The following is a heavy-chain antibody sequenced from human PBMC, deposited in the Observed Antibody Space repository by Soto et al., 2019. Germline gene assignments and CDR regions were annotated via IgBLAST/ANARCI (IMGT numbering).Heavy chain of an antibody. V-gene: IGHV3-74*01. CDR3: ASGRVGEFRV. CDR2: LNSDGTSV. J-gene: IGHJ4*02. D-gene: IGHD3-10*01. CDR1: GLTFSSSW. Sequence: EVQLVESGGGVVRPGGSLRLSCTASGLTFSSSWMHWVRQAPGKGLMRVSRLNSDGTSVTYADSVKGRFTISRDNAKNTLFLQMNSLRDEDTAMYFCASGRVGEFRVWGQGTLVSVSS.